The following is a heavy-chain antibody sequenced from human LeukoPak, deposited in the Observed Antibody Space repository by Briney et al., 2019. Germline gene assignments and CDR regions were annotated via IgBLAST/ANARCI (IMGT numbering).Heavy chain of an antibody. J-gene: IGHJ2*01. V-gene: IGHV4-59*12. Sequence: SETLSLTCTVSGGSISSYYWSRIRQPPGKGLEWIGYIYYSGSTYYNPSLKSRVTISVDTSKNQFSLKLSSVTAADTAVYYCATHGKTDGLGWYFDLWGRGTLVTVSS. CDR1: GGSISSYY. D-gene: IGHD3/OR15-3a*01. CDR2: IYYSGST. CDR3: ATHGKTDGLGWYFDL.